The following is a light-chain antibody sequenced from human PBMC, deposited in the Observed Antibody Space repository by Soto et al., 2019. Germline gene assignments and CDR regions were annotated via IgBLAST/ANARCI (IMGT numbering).Light chain of an antibody. J-gene: IGKJ5*01. CDR3: QQSNKRPS. V-gene: IGKV1-39*01. CDR1: RNVSIY. Sequence: IPLTQSPSSLAAPVGDRLTLTCRASRNVSIYLNWYQHKPGKGPTLLIHATSNLQIGVPSRCSGSGSGTEFTLTISSLEPEDSGTYYCQQSNKRPSFGQGTRLEIK. CDR2: ATS.